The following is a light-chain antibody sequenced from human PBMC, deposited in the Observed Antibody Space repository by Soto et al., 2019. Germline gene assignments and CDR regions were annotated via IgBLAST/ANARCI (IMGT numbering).Light chain of an antibody. V-gene: IGKV4-1*01. Sequence: DIVMTQSPDSLAVSLGERATINCKSSQSVLYNFNNKKYLAWYQQKPGQPPKLLIYWASTRESGVPDRFSGSGSGTDFTLTIGSLQAEAVAVYYCQQYYSIPITFGQGTRLEIK. CDR3: QQYYSIPIT. J-gene: IGKJ5*01. CDR2: WAS. CDR1: QSVLYNFNNKKY.